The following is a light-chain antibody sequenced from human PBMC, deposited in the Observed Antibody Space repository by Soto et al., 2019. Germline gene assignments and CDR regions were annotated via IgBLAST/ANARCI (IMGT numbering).Light chain of an antibody. CDR2: LGS. CDR3: MQALQSLT. J-gene: IGKJ3*01. V-gene: IGKV2-28*01. Sequence: DIVMTQSPLSLPVTPGEPASISCRSSQSLLHSNGYNYLDWYLQKPGQSPQLLIYLGSNRASGAPDKLSASRSRTFSTLKISRVKAQDVWVYYCMQALQSLTFGPRTKVDIK. CDR1: QSLLHSNGYNY.